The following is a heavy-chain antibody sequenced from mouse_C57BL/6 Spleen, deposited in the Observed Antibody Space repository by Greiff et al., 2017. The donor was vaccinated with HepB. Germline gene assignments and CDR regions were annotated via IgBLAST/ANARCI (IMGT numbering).Heavy chain of an antibody. CDR2: IDPETGGT. CDR1: GYTFTDYE. CDR3: TRRRLRDYFDY. J-gene: IGHJ2*01. V-gene: IGHV1-15*01. Sequence: QVQLKESGAELVRPGASVTLSCKASGYTFTDYEMHWVKQTPVHGLEWIGAIDPETGGTAYNQKFKGKAILTADKSSSTAYMELRSLTSEDSAVYYCTRRRLRDYFDYWGQVTTLTVSS.